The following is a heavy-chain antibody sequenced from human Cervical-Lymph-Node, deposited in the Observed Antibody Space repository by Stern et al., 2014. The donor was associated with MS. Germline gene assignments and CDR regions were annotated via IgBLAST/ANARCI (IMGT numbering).Heavy chain of an antibody. CDR1: GFNFGGYG. CDR3: AKDRTSSSWGVDY. V-gene: IGHV3-9*01. CDR2: ISWNSDKI. Sequence: EVQLGESGGGLVKPGGSLRLSCEASGFNFGGYGMHWVRQAPGKGLEWVSGISWNSDKIGYAEAVQGGVTMCRDTAKESPYLEMHSLRVEDTALYYCAKDRTSSSWGVDYWGQGTLVTVSS. J-gene: IGHJ4*02. D-gene: IGHD6-19*01.